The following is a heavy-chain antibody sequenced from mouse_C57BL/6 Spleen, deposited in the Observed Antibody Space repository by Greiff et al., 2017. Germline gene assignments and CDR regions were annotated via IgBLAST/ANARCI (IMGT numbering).Heavy chain of an antibody. J-gene: IGHJ3*01. Sequence: EVQVVESGGGLVKPGGSLKLSCAASGFTFSDYGMHWVRQAPGRGLEWVAYISSGSSTIYYADTVKGRFTISRDNATNTLFLQMTSLRYEETAMYACARGYYGSCAIDYWGQGTLVTVSA. CDR2: ISSGSSTI. D-gene: IGHD1-1*01. V-gene: IGHV5-17*01. CDR1: GFTFSDYG. CDR3: ARGYYGSCAIDY.